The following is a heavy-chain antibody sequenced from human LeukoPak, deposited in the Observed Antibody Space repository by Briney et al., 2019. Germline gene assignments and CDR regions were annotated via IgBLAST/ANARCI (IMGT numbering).Heavy chain of an antibody. J-gene: IGHJ4*02. CDR2: IYSSGTT. V-gene: IGHV4-59*08. CDR3: ARRYTSSWYREGCFDY. D-gene: IGHD6-13*01. CDR1: GDSISGYY. Sequence: SETLSLTCTVSGDSISGYYWTWVRQAPGKGLEWIGHIYSSGTTNYNPSLESRVTISLDTSREQFSLGLSSMTAADTAVYYCARRYTSSWYREGCFDYWGQGILVTVSS.